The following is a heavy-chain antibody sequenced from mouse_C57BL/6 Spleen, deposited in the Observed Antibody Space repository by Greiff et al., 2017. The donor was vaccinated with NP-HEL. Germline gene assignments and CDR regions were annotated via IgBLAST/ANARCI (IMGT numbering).Heavy chain of an antibody. Sequence: QVQLQQPGAELVKPGASVKLSCKASGNTFTSYWMHWVKQRPGRGLEWIGRIDPNSGGTKYNEKFKSKATLTVDKPSSTAYMQLSSLTSEDSAVDYCARWTMVTTAYYFDYWGQGTTLTVSS. D-gene: IGHD2-2*01. V-gene: IGHV1-72*01. J-gene: IGHJ2*01. CDR2: IDPNSGGT. CDR3: ARWTMVTTAYYFDY. CDR1: GNTFTSYW.